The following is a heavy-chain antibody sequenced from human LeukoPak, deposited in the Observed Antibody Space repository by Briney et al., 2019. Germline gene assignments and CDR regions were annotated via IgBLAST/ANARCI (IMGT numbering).Heavy chain of an antibody. CDR2: IWYDGSNK. CDR1: GFTFSSYG. CDR3: ARERRVVVAATLIDY. J-gene: IGHJ4*02. Sequence: PGRSLRLSCAASGFTFSSYGMHWVRQAPGKGLEWVAVIWYDGSNKYYADFVKGRFTISRDNSKNTLYLQMNSLRAEDTAVYYCARERRVVVAATLIDYWGQGTLVTVSS. D-gene: IGHD2-15*01. V-gene: IGHV3-33*01.